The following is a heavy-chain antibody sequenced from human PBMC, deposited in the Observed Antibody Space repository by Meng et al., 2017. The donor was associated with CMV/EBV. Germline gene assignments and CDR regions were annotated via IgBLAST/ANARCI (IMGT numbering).Heavy chain of an antibody. CDR3: AKDSSTSSAQGSYFDY. CDR2: IRYDGSNK. V-gene: IGHV3-30*02. CDR1: GFTFSSYG. Sequence: GGSLRLSCAASGFTFSSYGMHWVRQAPGKGLEWVAFIRYDGSNKYYADSVKGRFTISRDNSKNTLYLQMNSLRAEDTAVYYCAKDSSTSSAQGSYFDYWGQGTLVTSPQ. D-gene: IGHD2-2*01. J-gene: IGHJ4*02.